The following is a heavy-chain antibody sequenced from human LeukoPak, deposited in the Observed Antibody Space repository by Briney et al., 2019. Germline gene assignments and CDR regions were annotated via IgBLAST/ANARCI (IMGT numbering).Heavy chain of an antibody. CDR2: ISGSGGST. CDR1: GFTFSSYA. CDR3: ARVPYYFDY. Sequence: GGSLRLSCAASGFTFSSYAVSWVRQAPGKGLEWVSAISGSGGSTYYADSVKGRFTISRDNAKNSLYLQMNSLRAEDTAVYYCARVPYYFDYWGQGTLVTVSS. V-gene: IGHV3-23*01. J-gene: IGHJ4*02.